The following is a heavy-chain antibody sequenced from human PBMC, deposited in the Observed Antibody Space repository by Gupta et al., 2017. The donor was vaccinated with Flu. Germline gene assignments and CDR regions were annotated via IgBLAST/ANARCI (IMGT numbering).Heavy chain of an antibody. CDR1: GYTSTSYY. J-gene: IGHJ3*02. D-gene: IGHD6-25*01. CDR3: ARMGTAALDALDI. Sequence: QGHRVQSGAGVKRPGASVTVSSKPFGYTSTSYYMHWVRQAPGQGLEWMGILNPSGGSTSYAQKFQGRVTMTRDTSTSTVYMEMSSLRSEDTAVYYCARMGTAALDALDIWGQGTKVIVSS. V-gene: IGHV1-46*03. CDR2: LNPSGGST.